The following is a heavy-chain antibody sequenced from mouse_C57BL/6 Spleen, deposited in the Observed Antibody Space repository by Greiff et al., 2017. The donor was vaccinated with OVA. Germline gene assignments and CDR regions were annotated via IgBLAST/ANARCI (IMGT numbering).Heavy chain of an antibody. CDR1: GYSFTDYN. D-gene: IGHD1-2*01. CDR2: INPNYGTT. J-gene: IGHJ4*01. Sequence: EVKLVESGPELVKPGASVKICKASGYSFTDYNMNWVKQSNGKSLEWIGVINPNYGTTSYNQTFKGKATSTVDQSSSTAYMQLISLTSEDDAVYYCAGSDHYDGTMDYWGQGTSVTVSS. V-gene: IGHV1-39*01. CDR3: AGSDHYDGTMDY.